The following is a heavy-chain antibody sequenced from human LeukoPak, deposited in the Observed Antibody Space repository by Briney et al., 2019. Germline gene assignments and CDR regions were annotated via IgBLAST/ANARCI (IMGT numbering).Heavy chain of an antibody. CDR1: GGSTTSYY. CDR3: ARDSETTGEVKFDP. CDR2: IYVSGST. D-gene: IGHD4-17*01. J-gene: IGHJ5*02. Sequence: SETLSLTCTVSGGSTTSYYWSWIRQPAGKGLEWIGRIYVSGSTTYNPSLKSRVTISLDTSKNQFSLKLRSVTAADTAVYYCARDSETTGEVKFDPWGQGTLVTVSS. V-gene: IGHV4-4*07.